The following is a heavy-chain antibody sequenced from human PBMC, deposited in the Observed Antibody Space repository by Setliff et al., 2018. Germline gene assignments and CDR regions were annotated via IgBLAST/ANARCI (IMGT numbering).Heavy chain of an antibody. Sequence: SETLSLTCSVSGGSVSSGSYYWGWIRQPPGKGLEWIGSIFHSGTTYYNPSLKSRITMSVDTSMNQLSLRLSSVTAADTAVYYCARRGYYYGWGDSNAFDIWGQGTMVTVSS. J-gene: IGHJ3*02. V-gene: IGHV4-39*01. D-gene: IGHD3-10*01. CDR3: ARRGYYYGWGDSNAFDI. CDR1: GGSVSSGSYY. CDR2: IFHSGTT.